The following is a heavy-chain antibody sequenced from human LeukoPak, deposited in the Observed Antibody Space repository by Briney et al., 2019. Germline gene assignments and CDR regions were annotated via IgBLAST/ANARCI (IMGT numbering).Heavy chain of an antibody. V-gene: IGHV3-30*18. CDR1: GFTFSPYV. CDR2: ISHDGIDK. D-gene: IGHD6-13*01. CDR3: AKGYSSSWYYFDY. J-gene: IGHJ4*02. Sequence: GGSLRLSCAASGFTFSPYVHWVRQAPGKGLEWVAFISHDGIDKYYADSVKGRFTISRDNSKNTLYLEMNSLRAEDTAVYYCAKGYSSSWYYFDYWGQGTLVTVSS.